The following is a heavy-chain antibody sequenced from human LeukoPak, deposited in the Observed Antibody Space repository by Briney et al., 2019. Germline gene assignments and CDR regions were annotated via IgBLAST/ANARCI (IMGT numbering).Heavy chain of an antibody. CDR3: ARDGSRQLILGGDAFDI. D-gene: IGHD3-16*01. V-gene: IGHV3-48*02. CDR1: GFTFSRYS. CDR2: ISSSSTI. J-gene: IGHJ3*02. Sequence: GGSLRLSCAASGFTFSRYSMNWVREAPGKGLEWVSYISSSSTIYYADSVKGRFTISRDNAKNSLYLQMNSLRDEYTSVYYCARDGSRQLILGGDAFDIWGQGTVVTASS.